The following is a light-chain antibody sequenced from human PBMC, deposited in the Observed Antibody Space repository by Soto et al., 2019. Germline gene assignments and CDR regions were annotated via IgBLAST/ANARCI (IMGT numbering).Light chain of an antibody. V-gene: IGKV3-20*01. Sequence: EIVLTQSPGTLSLSPGERATLSCRASQSVGRDFLAWYQHKPGQAPRLLIPRASSRATGIPDRFSGSGSGTDFILTISRLEPEDFALYYCQQYASSPLTFGGGTKVEIK. J-gene: IGKJ4*01. CDR3: QQYASSPLT. CDR2: RAS. CDR1: QSVGRDF.